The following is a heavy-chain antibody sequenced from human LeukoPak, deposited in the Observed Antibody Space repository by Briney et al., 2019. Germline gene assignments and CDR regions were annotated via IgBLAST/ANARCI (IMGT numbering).Heavy chain of an antibody. CDR2: INSDGSTT. V-gene: IGHV3-74*01. Sequence: PGGSLRLSCAASGFTFSSYAMSWVRQAPGKGLVWVSRINSDGSTTSYADSVKGRFTVSRDNAKNTLYLQMNSLRVDDTAVYYCAGQWLRLGPIDYWGQGTLVSVSS. CDR3: AGQWLRLGPIDY. J-gene: IGHJ4*02. D-gene: IGHD5-12*01. CDR1: GFTFSSYA.